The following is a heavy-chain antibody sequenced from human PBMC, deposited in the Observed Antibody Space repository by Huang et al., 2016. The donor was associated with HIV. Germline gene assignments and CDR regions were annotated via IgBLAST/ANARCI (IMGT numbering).Heavy chain of an antibody. CDR2: INQSGRT. CDR3: ARGRGSSWSLFDT. CDR1: GESRSDFF. J-gene: IGHJ4*02. V-gene: IGHV4-34*02. Sequence: QVQLEQWGARLLKPSETLSLTCAVYGESRSDFFWSWIRQPPGKGREWIGEINQSGRTNDNPSLKSRVTIAVDTSKKQFSLKLKSVTAADTSMYYCARGRGSSWSLFDTWGQGSLVTVFS. D-gene: IGHD6-13*01.